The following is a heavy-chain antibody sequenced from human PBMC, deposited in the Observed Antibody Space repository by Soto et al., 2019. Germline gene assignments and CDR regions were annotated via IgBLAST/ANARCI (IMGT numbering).Heavy chain of an antibody. CDR3: ARGGLRFLESHGMDV. V-gene: IGHV1-69*12. CDR1: GGTFSSYA. Sequence: QVQLVQSGAEVKTPGSSVKVSCKASGGTFSSYAISWVQQAPGQGLEWMGGIIPIFGTANYAQKFQGIVTITADESTSTAYIELSSLRSEDTAVYYCARGGLRFLESHGMDVWGQGTTVTVSS. CDR2: IIPIFGTA. J-gene: IGHJ6*02. D-gene: IGHD3-3*01.